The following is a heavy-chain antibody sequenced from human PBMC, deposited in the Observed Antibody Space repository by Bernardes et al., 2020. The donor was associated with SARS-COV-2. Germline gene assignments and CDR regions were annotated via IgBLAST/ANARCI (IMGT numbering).Heavy chain of an antibody. Sequence: SQTLSLTCAISGDSVSSSSSSWHWIRQSPSRGLEWLGGTYYRSKWYTDYAVSVRSRITINPDTSKNQFSLYLSSVTAADTAIYYCARGVLWGGSAGFDVWGQGTMVTVSS. CDR3: ARGVLWGGSAGFDV. J-gene: IGHJ3*01. CDR2: TYYRSKWYT. V-gene: IGHV6-1*01. D-gene: IGHD2-2*01. CDR1: GDSVSSSSSS.